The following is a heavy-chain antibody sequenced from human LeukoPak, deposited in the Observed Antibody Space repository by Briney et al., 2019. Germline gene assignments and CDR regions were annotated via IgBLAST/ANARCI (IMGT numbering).Heavy chain of an antibody. D-gene: IGHD2-2*01. Sequence: ASVKVSCKASGYTFTGYYMHWVRQAPGQGLEWMGWINPNSGGTNYAQKFQCRVTMTRDTSISTAYMELSRLRSDDTAVYYCSRVLQLSWFDPWGQGTLVTVSS. J-gene: IGHJ5*02. V-gene: IGHV1-2*02. CDR2: INPNSGGT. CDR1: GYTFTGYY. CDR3: SRVLQLSWFDP.